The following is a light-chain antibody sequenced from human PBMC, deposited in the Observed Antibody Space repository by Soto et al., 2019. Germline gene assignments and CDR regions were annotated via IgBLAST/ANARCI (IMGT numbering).Light chain of an antibody. CDR1: QSVSNY. CDR3: QQYNRLPHT. CDR2: DAS. Sequence: IWVTQSPSLLSASTGDRVTISCRVSQSVSNYFAWYQQKPGKAPELLIYDASTLQSGVPSRFSGSASGTEFTLTISGLQSDDFATYYCQQYNRLPHTFGQGTKLEV. J-gene: IGKJ2*01. V-gene: IGKV1D-8*02.